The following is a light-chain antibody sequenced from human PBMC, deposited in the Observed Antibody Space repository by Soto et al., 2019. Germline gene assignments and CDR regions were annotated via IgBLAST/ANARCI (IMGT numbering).Light chain of an antibody. CDR3: TSYTITSPYV. CDR1: SSDIGRYNF. Sequence: QSVLTQPASVSGSPGQSITISCTGTSSDIGRYNFVSWYQHHPGKAPKLIIYEATKRPSGVSYRFSGSKSGNTASLTISGLQAEDEADYYCTSYTITSPYVFGTGTKLTVL. V-gene: IGLV2-14*01. CDR2: EAT. J-gene: IGLJ1*01.